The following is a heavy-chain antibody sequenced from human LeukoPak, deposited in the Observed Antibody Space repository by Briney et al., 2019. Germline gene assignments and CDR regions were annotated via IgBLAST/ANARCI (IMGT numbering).Heavy chain of an antibody. V-gene: IGHV3-21*01. J-gene: IGHJ4*02. CDR2: ISNSSRYI. D-gene: IGHD4-11*01. CDR1: GFTLSSYS. CDR3: ARDTTVDY. Sequence: PGGSLRLSCAVSGFTLSSYSMNCVRQAPAKGLEWVSSISNSSRYIHYADSVKRRFTNSRDNAKKALNRQMNSLRAEDTAVYYCARDTTVDYWGQGTLVTVSS.